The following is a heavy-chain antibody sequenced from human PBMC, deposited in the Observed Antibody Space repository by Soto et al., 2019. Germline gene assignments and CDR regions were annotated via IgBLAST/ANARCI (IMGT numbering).Heavy chain of an antibody. CDR3: ARVEAVRAFDI. Sequence: QVQLVQSGAEVKKPGSSVKVSCKASGGTFSSYTISWVRQAPGQGLEWMGRIIPILGIANYAQKFQGRVTITADKSTSTAYMELSSLRSEDTAVYYCARVEAVRAFDIWGQGTMVPVSS. V-gene: IGHV1-69*02. CDR1: GGTFSSYT. J-gene: IGHJ3*02. CDR2: IIPILGIA.